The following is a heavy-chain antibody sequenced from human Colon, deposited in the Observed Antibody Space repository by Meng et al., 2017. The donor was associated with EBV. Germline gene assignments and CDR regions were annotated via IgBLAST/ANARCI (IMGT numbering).Heavy chain of an antibody. CDR1: GGSFSGYV. J-gene: IGHJ4*02. D-gene: IGHD3-9*01. CDR3: ARVPTTGYKDH. Sequence: LPQLGEGLFKPSETLSPTCTVNGGSFSGYVWSWVRQPPGKGMEWIGEVSHPGSANYNPSLKSRVTISVDASEKQFSLRLTSVTAADSAVYYCARVPTTGYKDHWGQGTLVTVSS. CDR2: VSHPGSA. V-gene: IGHV4-34*01.